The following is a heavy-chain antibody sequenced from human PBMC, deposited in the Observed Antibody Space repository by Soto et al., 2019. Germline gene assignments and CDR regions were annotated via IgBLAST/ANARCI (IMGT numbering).Heavy chain of an antibody. CDR1: GFTFGNYW. V-gene: IGHV3-74*01. CDR2: MNSDGSTT. J-gene: IGHJ4*02. CDR3: ARDREQWLVGYYFDY. Sequence: PGGSLRLSCAASGFTFGNYWMHWVRQAPGKGLEWVSRMNSDGSTTNYADSVKGRFTVSRDNARNTLDLQMNSLRAEDTAVYYCARDREQWLVGYYFDYWGQGTLVTVSS. D-gene: IGHD6-19*01.